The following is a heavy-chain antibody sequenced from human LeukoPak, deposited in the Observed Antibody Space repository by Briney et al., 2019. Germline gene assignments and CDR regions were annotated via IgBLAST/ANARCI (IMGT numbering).Heavy chain of an antibody. CDR2: MHYGGSP. J-gene: IGHJ4*02. CDR3: ARDIRMVGATHYFDY. D-gene: IGHD1-26*01. CDR1: GGSVSSYY. V-gene: IGHV4-59*02. Sequence: ASETLSLTCTVSGGSVSSYYWSWIRQSPDQGLEWIAYMHYGGSPNAHPSLKSRVTMSVDTSKNQFSLKLSSVTAADTAVYYRARDIRMVGATHYFDYWGQGALVTVSS.